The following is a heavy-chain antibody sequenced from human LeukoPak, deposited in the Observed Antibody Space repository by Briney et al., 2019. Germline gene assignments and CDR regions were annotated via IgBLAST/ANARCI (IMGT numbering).Heavy chain of an antibody. CDR2: ISGDGGST. CDR1: GFPFDDYA. D-gene: IGHD2-15*01. CDR3: AKDICSGGSCYFDY. V-gene: IGHV3-43*02. J-gene: IGHJ4*02. Sequence: GSLRLPCAASGFPFDDYAMHWVRQAPGKGLEWVSLISGDGGSTYYADSVKGRFTISRDNSKNSLYLQMNSLRTEDTALYYCAKDICSGGSCYFDYWGQGTLVTVSS.